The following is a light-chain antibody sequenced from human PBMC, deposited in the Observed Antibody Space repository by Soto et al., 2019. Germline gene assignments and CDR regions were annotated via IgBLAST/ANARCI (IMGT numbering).Light chain of an antibody. CDR1: QTIGSNY. V-gene: IGKV3-20*01. CDR2: GAS. Sequence: ESVLTQSPGTLSLSPGERATLSCRASQTIGSNYLAWYQQKPGQSPRVLTYGASIRVAGIPDRFSGSGSGTDFTLTISRLEPEDFAVYFCQQYGSSRLTFGGGTTVEIK. J-gene: IGKJ4*01. CDR3: QQYGSSRLT.